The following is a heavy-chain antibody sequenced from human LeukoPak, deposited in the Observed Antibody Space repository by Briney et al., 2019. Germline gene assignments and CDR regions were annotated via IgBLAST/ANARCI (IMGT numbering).Heavy chain of an antibody. CDR1: EFPFSFYE. D-gene: IGHD6-19*01. Sequence: PGGSLRPSCAVSEFPFSFYEMNWVRQAPGKGLEWVSNIGSSGTNRYYADSVKGRFSISRDNAKSSLYLQMNSLRVEDTAVYYCALLAVASDFDYWGQGALVTVSS. CDR3: ALLAVASDFDY. V-gene: IGHV3-48*03. CDR2: IGSSGTNR. J-gene: IGHJ4*02.